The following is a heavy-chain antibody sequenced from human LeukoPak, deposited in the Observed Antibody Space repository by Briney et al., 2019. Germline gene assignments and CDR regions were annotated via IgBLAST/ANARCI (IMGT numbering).Heavy chain of an antibody. J-gene: IGHJ4*02. V-gene: IGHV3-23*01. Sequence: GGSLRLSCAASGFTFSSYAMGWVRQAPGKGLEWVSAISGSGGSTYYADSVKGRFTISGDNSKNTLYLQMNSLRAEDTAVYYCAKDGPGLELLGYWGQGTLVTVSS. CDR1: GFTFSSYA. CDR2: ISGSGGST. D-gene: IGHD1-7*01. CDR3: AKDGPGLELLGY.